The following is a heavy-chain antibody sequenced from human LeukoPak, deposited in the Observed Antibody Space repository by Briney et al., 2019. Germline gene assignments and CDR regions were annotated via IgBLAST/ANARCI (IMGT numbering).Heavy chain of an antibody. J-gene: IGHJ2*01. CDR3: ASAGVQLWPRYCYFDL. V-gene: IGHV4-34*01. D-gene: IGHD5-18*01. CDR2: INHSGST. CDR1: GGSFSGYY. Sequence: SETLSLTCAVYGGSFSGYYWSWIRQPPGKGLEWIGEINHSGSTNYNPSLKSRVTISVDTSKNQFSLKLSSVTAADTAVYYCASAGVQLWPRYCYFDLRGRGTLATVSS.